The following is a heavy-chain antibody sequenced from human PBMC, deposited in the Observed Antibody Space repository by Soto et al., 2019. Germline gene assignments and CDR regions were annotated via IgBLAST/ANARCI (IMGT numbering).Heavy chain of an antibody. D-gene: IGHD4-4*01. J-gene: IGHJ6*02. CDR3: AREMTTVTYYYYYGMDV. Sequence: LRLSFAASGFTFSSYWMHWVRQAPGKGLVWVSRINSDGSSTSYADSVKGRFTISRDNAKNTLYLQMNSLRAEDTAVYYCAREMTTVTYYYYYGMDVWGQGTTVTVSS. CDR1: GFTFSSYW. V-gene: IGHV3-74*01. CDR2: INSDGSST.